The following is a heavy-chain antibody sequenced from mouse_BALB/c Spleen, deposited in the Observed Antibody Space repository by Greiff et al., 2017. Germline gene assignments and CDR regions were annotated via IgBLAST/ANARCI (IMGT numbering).Heavy chain of an antibody. CDR3: AREGLLRLDY. Sequence: VQGVESGPGLVAPSQSLSITCTVSGFSLTSYGVHWVRQPPGKGLEWLGVIWAGGSTNYNSALMSRLSISKDNSKSQVFLKMNSLQTDDTAMYYCAREGLLRLDYWGQGTTLTVSS. D-gene: IGHD1-2*01. CDR1: GFSLTSYG. J-gene: IGHJ2*01. CDR2: IWAGGST. V-gene: IGHV2-9*02.